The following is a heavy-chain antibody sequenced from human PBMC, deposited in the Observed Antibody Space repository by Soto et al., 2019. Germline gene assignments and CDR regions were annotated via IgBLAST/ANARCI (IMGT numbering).Heavy chain of an antibody. J-gene: IGHJ6*02. CDR3: AKDSARGDCSGGSCHYYYYGMDV. Sequence: GGSLRLSCAASGFTFSSYGMHWVRQAPGKGLEWVAVISYDGSNKYYADSVKGRFTISKDNSRNTLNLQMNSLRAEDTAVYYCAKDSARGDCSGGSCHYYYYGMDVWGQGTTVTVSS. D-gene: IGHD2-15*01. V-gene: IGHV3-30*18. CDR2: ISYDGSNK. CDR1: GFTFSSYG.